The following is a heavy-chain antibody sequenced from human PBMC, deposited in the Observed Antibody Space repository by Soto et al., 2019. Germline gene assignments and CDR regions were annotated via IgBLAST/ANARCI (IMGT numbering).Heavy chain of an antibody. CDR1: GGSISSSNYY. J-gene: IGHJ6*02. D-gene: IGHD2-2*01. V-gene: IGHV4-39*01. Sequence: ETLSLTCTVSGGSISSSNYYWAWIRQSPGKGLEWIGNMYYSGSTYYNLSLKSRVTMSVDTSKNQFSLKISSVTAADTSVYYCARIVVIPAAPDYYNYYGVDVWGQGTTVTVSS. CDR3: ARIVVIPAAPDYYNYYGVDV. CDR2: MYYSGST.